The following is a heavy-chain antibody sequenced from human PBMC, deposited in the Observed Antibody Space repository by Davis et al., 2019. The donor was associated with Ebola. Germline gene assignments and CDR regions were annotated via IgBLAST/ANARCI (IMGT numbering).Heavy chain of an antibody. V-gene: IGHV3-33*01. CDR2: IWYDGSKK. D-gene: IGHD2-21*02. CDR1: GFTFRSYG. Sequence: PGGSLRLSCAASGFTFRSYGMHWIRQAPGKGLEWVARIWYDGSKKDYADSVKGRFTVSRDNAKNSLYLQMNSLRAEDTAVYYCVRDPALVVTGGGWFFGLWGRGTLVTVSS. CDR3: VRDPALVVTGGGWFFGL. J-gene: IGHJ2*01.